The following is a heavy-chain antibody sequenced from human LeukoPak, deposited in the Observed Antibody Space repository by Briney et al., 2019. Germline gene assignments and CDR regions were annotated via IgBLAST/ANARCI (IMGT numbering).Heavy chain of an antibody. CDR2: ISYDGSNK. D-gene: IGHD3-16*01. CDR3: ARDKPYVPLDI. J-gene: IGHJ3*02. Sequence: GGSLRLSCAASGFTFSSYAMHWVRQAPGKGLEWVAVISYDGSNKYYADSVKGRFTISRDNSKNTLYLQMNSLRAEDTAVYYCARDKPYVPLDIWGQGTMVTVSS. CDR1: GFTFSSYA. V-gene: IGHV3-30-3*01.